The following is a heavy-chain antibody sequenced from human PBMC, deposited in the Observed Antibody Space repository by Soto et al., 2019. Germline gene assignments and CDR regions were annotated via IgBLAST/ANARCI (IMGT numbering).Heavy chain of an antibody. CDR3: ARVVLNSSSWSRSFDY. V-gene: IGHV1-69*13. D-gene: IGHD6-13*01. CDR2: IIPIFGTA. Sequence: SVKVSCKASGGTFSSCAISCVRQAPGQGLEWMGGIIPIFGTANYAQKFQGRVTITADESTSTAYMELSSLRSEDTAVYYCARVVLNSSSWSRSFDYWGQGTLVTVSS. CDR1: GGTFSSCA. J-gene: IGHJ4*02.